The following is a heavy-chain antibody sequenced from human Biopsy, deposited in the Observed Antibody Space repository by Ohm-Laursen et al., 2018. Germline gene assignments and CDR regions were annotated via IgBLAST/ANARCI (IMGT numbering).Heavy chain of an antibody. J-gene: IGHJ1*01. D-gene: IGHD2-15*01. V-gene: IGHV1-2*02. CDR1: GYTFTGQY. CDR3: AKGQDLRGGAEYFQH. Sequence: SVTVSCKASGYTFTGQYLHWVRQVPGHGLEWMGWSNPQSGNTKLAQDFQGRVTMTRDTSITSAYMELRRLRSDDTAVYFCAKGQDLRGGAEYFQHWGQGALGTGSS. CDR2: SNPQSGNT.